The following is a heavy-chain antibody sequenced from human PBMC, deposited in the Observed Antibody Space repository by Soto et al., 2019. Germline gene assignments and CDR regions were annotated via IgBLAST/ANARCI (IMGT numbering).Heavy chain of an antibody. J-gene: IGHJ5*02. D-gene: IGHD1-1*01. CDR2: IYATGTT. Sequence: LDTLSLTCPVSGASIRGFYWSWIRTSAGKGLEWIGRIYATGTTDYNPSLKSRVMMSVDTSKKQFSLKLRSVTAADTAVYYCVRDGTKTLRDWFDPWGQGIAVTVSS. CDR3: VRDGTKTLRDWFDP. V-gene: IGHV4-4*07. CDR1: GASIRGFY.